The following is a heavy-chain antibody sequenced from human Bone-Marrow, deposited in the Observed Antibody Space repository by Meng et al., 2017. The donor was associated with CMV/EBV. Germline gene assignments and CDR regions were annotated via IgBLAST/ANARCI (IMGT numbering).Heavy chain of an antibody. Sequence: SVKVSCKASGGTFSSYAISWVRQAPGQGLEWMGGIIPIFGTANYAQKFQGRVTITTDESTSTAYMELSSLRSEDTAVYYCARETRGITMIVVVTLGNYGMDVWGEGTTVTVPS. D-gene: IGHD3-22*01. CDR3: ARETRGITMIVVVTLGNYGMDV. J-gene: IGHJ6*04. V-gene: IGHV1-69*05. CDR1: GGTFSSYA. CDR2: IIPIFGTA.